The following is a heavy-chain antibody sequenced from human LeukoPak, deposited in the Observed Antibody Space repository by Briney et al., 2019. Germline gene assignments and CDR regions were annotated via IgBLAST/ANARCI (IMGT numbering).Heavy chain of an antibody. CDR1: GLSFSNYA. CDR2: ISASGGST. Sequence: GGSLRLSCAASGLSFSNYAMSWVRQAPGKGVEWLSVISASGGSTYFADSVKGRFTISRDNSKKTLYLQMNSLRAEDTAVYFCAKGQQLIRGGYFDYWGQGTLVTVSS. CDR3: AKGQQLIRGGYFDY. V-gene: IGHV3-23*01. D-gene: IGHD6-13*01. J-gene: IGHJ4*02.